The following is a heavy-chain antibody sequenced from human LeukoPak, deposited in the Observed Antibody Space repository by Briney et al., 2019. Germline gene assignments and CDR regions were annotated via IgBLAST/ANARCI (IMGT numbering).Heavy chain of an antibody. Sequence: GESLNISCKGSGYSFTSYWIGWVRQMPGKGLEWMGIIYPGDSDTSYSPSFQGQVTISADKSISTAYLQWSSLKASDTAMYYCARHARGAAAGYYGMDVWGQGTTVTVSS. CDR1: GYSFTSYW. V-gene: IGHV5-51*01. D-gene: IGHD6-13*01. CDR3: ARHARGAAAGYYGMDV. J-gene: IGHJ6*02. CDR2: IYPGDSDT.